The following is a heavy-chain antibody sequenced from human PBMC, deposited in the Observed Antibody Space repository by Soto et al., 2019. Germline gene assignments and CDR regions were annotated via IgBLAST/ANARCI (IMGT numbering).Heavy chain of an antibody. CDR2: ISYDGSNK. D-gene: IGHD4-17*01. V-gene: IGHV3-30*18. CDR1: GFTFSSYG. CDR3: AKASLYGDYGLGPDY. J-gene: IGHJ4*02. Sequence: QVQLVESGGGVVQPGRSLRLSCAASGFTFSSYGMHWVRQAPGKGLEWVAVISYDGSNKYYADSVKGRFTISRDNSKNTLYLQMNSLRAEDTAVYYCAKASLYGDYGLGPDYWGQGTLVTVSS.